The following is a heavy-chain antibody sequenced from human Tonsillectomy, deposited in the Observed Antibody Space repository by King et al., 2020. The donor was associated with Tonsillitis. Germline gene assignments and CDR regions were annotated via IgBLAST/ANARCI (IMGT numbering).Heavy chain of an antibody. V-gene: IGHV3-53*01. CDR2: IYTGGST. CDR3: ARATGPLLAAAAFQH. D-gene: IGHD6-13*01. CDR1: GITVSSNY. J-gene: IGHJ1*01. Sequence: QLVQSGGGLIQPGGSLRLSCAASGITVSSNYMSWVRQAPGKGLEWVSIIYTGGSTYYADSMKGRFTISRDNSKNTLSLQMNSLRTEDTAVYYCARATGPLLAAAAFQHWGQGTLVTVSS.